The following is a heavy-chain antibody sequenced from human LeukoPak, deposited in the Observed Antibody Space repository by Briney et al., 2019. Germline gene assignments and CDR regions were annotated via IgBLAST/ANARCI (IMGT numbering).Heavy chain of an antibody. J-gene: IGHJ4*02. D-gene: IGHD1-26*01. CDR1: GFTVSGAW. CDR3: TTEYSGSFSN. V-gene: IGHV3-15*01. Sequence: SGGSLRLSCAASGFTVSGAWMNWVRQVPGKGLEWIGLFKSKTNGGTTDYAAPVKGRFTMSRDDSKNTLYLQMNGLKTEDTAMYYCTTEYSGSFSNWGQGILVTVSS. CDR2: FKSKTNGGTT.